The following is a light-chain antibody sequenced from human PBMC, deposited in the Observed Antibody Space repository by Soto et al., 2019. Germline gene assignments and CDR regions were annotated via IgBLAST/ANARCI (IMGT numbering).Light chain of an antibody. Sequence: QSALTQPPSASGSPGQSVTISCTGTSSDVGGYHSVSWYQQYPGKAPKLIIYEVSERPSGVPDRFSGSKSGSTASLTVSGLQAEDEADYYCSSYAVNNNLGVFGGGTKLTVL. J-gene: IGLJ2*01. CDR1: SSDVGGYHS. V-gene: IGLV2-8*01. CDR2: EVS. CDR3: SSYAVNNNLGV.